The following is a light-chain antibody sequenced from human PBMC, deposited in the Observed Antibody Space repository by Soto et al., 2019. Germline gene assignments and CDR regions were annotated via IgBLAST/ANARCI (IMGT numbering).Light chain of an antibody. J-gene: IGLJ3*02. CDR1: SSDVGAYKY. V-gene: IGLV2-8*01. CDR3: TSYVGSNIWV. CDR2: EVS. Sequence: QSALTQPPSACGSPGHSVTISCSGTSSDVGAYKYVSWYQQYPGKAPKLMIYEVSKRPSGVPDRFSGSKSGNTASLTVSGLQAEDEADYYCTSYVGSNIWVFGGGTKLTVL.